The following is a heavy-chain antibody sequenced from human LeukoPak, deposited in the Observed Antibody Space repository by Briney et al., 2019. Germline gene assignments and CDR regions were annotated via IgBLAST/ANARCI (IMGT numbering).Heavy chain of an antibody. V-gene: IGHV3-74*01. CDR1: GFTFSSYW. D-gene: IGHD2-15*01. Sequence: GGSLRLSCAASGFTFSSYWMSWVRQAPGKGLVWVSRITNDESSANYAVSVNGRFIISRDNAKSTVYLQMNSLTAEDTAVYYCARDGGAATPYDYWGQGTLVTVSS. CDR2: ITNDESSA. CDR3: ARDGGAATPYDY. J-gene: IGHJ4*02.